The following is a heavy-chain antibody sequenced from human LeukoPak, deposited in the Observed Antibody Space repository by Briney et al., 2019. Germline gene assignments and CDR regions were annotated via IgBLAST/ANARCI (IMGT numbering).Heavy chain of an antibody. D-gene: IGHD1-26*01. CDR1: GGSISSYY. CDR3: ARENSGSYREFDY. J-gene: IGHJ4*02. Sequence: PSETLSLTCTVTGGSISSYYWSWIRQPAGKGLEWIGRIYTSGSTNYNASLKSRVSMSVDTSKNQFSLKLSSVTAADTAVFYCARENSGSYREFDYWGQGTLVTVSS. V-gene: IGHV4-4*07. CDR2: IYTSGST.